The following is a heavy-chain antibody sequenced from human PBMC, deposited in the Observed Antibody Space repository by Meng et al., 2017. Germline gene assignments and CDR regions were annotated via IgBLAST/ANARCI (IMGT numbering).Heavy chain of an antibody. CDR3: ARAGVGYYDSSGPYSY. D-gene: IGHD3-22*01. CDR1: GGSISSSNW. CDR2: IYHSGST. V-gene: IGHV4-4*02. J-gene: IGHJ4*02. Sequence: QVQLPASGPGPVKPSGTLSLTCAVSGGSISSSNWWSWVRQPPGKGLEWIGEIYHSGSTNYNPSLKSRVTISVDKSKNQFSLKLSSVTAADTAVYYCARAGVGYYDSSGPYSYWSQGTLVTVSS.